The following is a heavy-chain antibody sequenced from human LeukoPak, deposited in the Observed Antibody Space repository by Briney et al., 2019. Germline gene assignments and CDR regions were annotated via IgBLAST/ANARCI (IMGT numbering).Heavy chain of an antibody. V-gene: IGHV1-8*01. CDR3: ARSSYACSRTSCYRAWFDP. J-gene: IGHJ5*02. D-gene: IGHD2-2*01. Sequence: ASVKVSCKASGYTFTSYDINWVRQATGQGLEWMGWMNPNSGNTGYAQKFQGRVTMTRNTSISTAYMELSSLRSEDTAGYYCARSSYACSRTSCYRAWFDPWGQGTLVTVSS. CDR1: GYTFTSYD. CDR2: MNPNSGNT.